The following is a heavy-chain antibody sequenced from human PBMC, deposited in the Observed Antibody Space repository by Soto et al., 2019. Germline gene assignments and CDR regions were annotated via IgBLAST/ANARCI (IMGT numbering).Heavy chain of an antibody. CDR3: ARDRYCSSTSCPPGSWFDP. J-gene: IGHJ5*02. CDR2: ISSSGSTI. D-gene: IGHD2-2*01. V-gene: IGHV3-11*01. CDR1: GFTFSDYY. Sequence: GGSLRLSCAASGFTFSDYYMSWIRQAPGKGLEWVSYISSSGSTIYYADSVKGRFTISRDNAKNSLYLQMNSLRAEDTAVYYCARDRYCSSTSCPPGSWFDPWGQGTLVTVSS.